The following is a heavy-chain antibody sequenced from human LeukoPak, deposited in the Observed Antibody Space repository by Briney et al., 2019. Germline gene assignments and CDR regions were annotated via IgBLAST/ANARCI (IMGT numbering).Heavy chain of an antibody. V-gene: IGHV3-74*01. CDR3: ARVRSGYELYFDY. CDR1: GFTFSAFW. D-gene: IGHD5-12*01. Sequence: GGSLRLSCAASGFTFSAFWMHWVRQAPGKGLVWVSRINSDDSRTTYADSVKGRFTISRDNAKNTLYLQMNSLRAEDTAVYYCARVRSGYELYFDYWGQGALVTVSS. J-gene: IGHJ4*02. CDR2: INSDDSRT.